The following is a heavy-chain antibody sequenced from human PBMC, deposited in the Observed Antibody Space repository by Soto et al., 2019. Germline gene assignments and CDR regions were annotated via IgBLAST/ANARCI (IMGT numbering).Heavy chain of an antibody. CDR2: IYHSGSP. CDR1: GVPVSSGGYY. J-gene: IGHJ6*02. V-gene: IGHV4-30-2*01. Sequence: QLQLQESGSGLVKPSQTLSLTCDVSGVPVSSGGYYWNWIRQPPGKGLEWIGNIYHSGSPYYRSSLKSRVTISIDTSKNQFSLKLSSVTAADTAVYYCAVRLPWSDYKGVYYGLDVWGQGTTVTVSS. D-gene: IGHD1-26*01. CDR3: AVRLPWSDYKGVYYGLDV.